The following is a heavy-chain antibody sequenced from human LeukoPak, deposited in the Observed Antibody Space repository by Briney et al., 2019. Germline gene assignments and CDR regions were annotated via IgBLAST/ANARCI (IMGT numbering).Heavy chain of an antibody. J-gene: IGHJ4*02. CDR1: GFTFGDYA. Sequence: PGGSLRLSCTASGFTFGDYAINWVRQAPGKGLEWVGFIRSKTYGGTVDYAASVKGRFTISRDDSKSIAYLQMSSLKTEDTAVYYCTRAAYLILTGYLVDYWGQGNLVTVSS. D-gene: IGHD3-9*01. CDR3: TRAAYLILTGYLVDY. CDR2: IRSKTYGGTV. V-gene: IGHV3-49*04.